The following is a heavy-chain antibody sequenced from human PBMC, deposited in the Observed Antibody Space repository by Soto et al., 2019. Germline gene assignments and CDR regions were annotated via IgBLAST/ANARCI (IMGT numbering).Heavy chain of an antibody. CDR3: TTYFQLLRTYYYYGMDV. Sequence: GGSLRLSCAASGFTFSNAWMSWVRQAPGKGLEWVGRIKSKTDGGTTDYAAPVKGRFTISRDDSKNTLYLQMNSLKTEDTAVYYCTTYFQLLRTYYYYGMDVWGQGTTVTVSS. CDR2: IKSKTDGGTT. D-gene: IGHD5-18*01. CDR1: GFTFSNAW. V-gene: IGHV3-15*01. J-gene: IGHJ6*02.